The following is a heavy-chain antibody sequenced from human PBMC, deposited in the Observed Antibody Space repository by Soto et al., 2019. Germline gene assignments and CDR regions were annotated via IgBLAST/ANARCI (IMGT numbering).Heavy chain of an antibody. CDR2: INPNSGGT. V-gene: IGHV1-2*04. D-gene: IGHD6-13*01. Sequence: ASVKVSCKASGYTFTGYYMYWVRQAPGQGLEWMGWINPNSGGTNYAQKFQGWVSMARDTSISTAYMELSRLTSDDTAEYYCARVSYLAAGIFGSGIDVWGRGTTDTVS. CDR1: GYTFTGYY. CDR3: ARVSYLAAGIFGSGIDV. J-gene: IGHJ6*01.